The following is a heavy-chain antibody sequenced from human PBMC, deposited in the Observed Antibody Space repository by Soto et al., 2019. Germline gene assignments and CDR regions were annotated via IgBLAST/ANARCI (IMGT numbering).Heavy chain of an antibody. CDR3: ARDLLVAVVPAAGRKDV. CDR1: GFTFRNHW. CDR2: IKQDGSEK. J-gene: IGHJ6*04. V-gene: IGHV3-7*01. Sequence: GGSLRLSCAASGFTFRNHWMSWVRQAPGKGLEWVANIKQDGSEKYYLDSVKGRFTISRDNARNSLYLQMNNLRAEDTAVYYCARDLLVAVVPAAGRKDVWGKGTTVTVSS. D-gene: IGHD2-2*01.